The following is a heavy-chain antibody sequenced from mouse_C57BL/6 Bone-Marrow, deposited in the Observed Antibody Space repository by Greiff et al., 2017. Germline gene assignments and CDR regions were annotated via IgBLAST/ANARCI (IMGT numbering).Heavy chain of an antibody. Sequence: VKLQQSGPELVKPGDSVKISCKASGYSFTGYFMNWVMQSHGKSLEWIGRINPYNGDTFYNQKFKGKATLTVDKSSSTAHMELRSLTSEDSAVYYCARCLNYYGSRYYAMDYWGQGTSVTVSS. J-gene: IGHJ4*01. CDR2: INPYNGDT. V-gene: IGHV1-20*01. D-gene: IGHD1-1*01. CDR1: GYSFTGYF. CDR3: ARCLNYYGSRYYAMDY.